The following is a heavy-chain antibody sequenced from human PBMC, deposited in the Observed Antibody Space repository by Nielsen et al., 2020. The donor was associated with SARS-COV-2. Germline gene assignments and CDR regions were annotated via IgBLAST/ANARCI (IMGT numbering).Heavy chain of an antibody. CDR1: GFTFSTYA. CDR2: ISVSDGTT. Sequence: GGSLRLSCAASGFTFSTYAMSWVRQAPGKGLEWVSAISVSDGTTYYADSVKGRFTMSRGNSKNSLYLQMNSLRAEDTAVYYCARARAGIAADYYYYYGMDVWGQGTTVTVSS. CDR3: ARARAGIAADYYYYYGMDV. J-gene: IGHJ6*02. V-gene: IGHV3-23*01. D-gene: IGHD6-13*01.